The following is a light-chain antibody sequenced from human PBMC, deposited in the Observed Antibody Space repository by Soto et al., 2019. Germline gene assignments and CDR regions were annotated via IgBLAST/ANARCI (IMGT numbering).Light chain of an antibody. CDR2: DVS. CDR1: SSDVGGYNY. J-gene: IGLJ1*01. V-gene: IGLV2-14*01. CDR3: SSYTSSSTR. Sequence: QSVLTQPASVSGSPGQSITISCTGTSSDVGGYNYVSWYQQHPGKAPKLMIYDVSNRPSGVSNRFSGSKSGNTASLTISGLQAEDEAEYYCSSYTSSSTRFGTGTKLTVL.